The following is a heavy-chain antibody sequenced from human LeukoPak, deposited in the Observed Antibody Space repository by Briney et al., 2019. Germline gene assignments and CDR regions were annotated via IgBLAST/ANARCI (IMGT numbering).Heavy chain of an antibody. D-gene: IGHD6-19*01. CDR3: ARKYVYSSGWYYDAFDI. CDR2: IHYSGST. V-gene: IGHV4-59*01. J-gene: IGHJ3*02. CDR1: GGSISSFY. Sequence: PSETLSLTCTVSGGSISSFYWSWIRQPPGKGLELIGYIHYSGSTKYNPALKSRATISVDTSKNQFSLKLSSVTAADTAVYYCARKYVYSSGWYYDAFDIWGHGTMVTVSS.